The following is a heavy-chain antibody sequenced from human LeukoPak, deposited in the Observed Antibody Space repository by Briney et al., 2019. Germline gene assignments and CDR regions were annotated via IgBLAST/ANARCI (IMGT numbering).Heavy chain of an antibody. CDR3: ARGDFWSGYLVDY. CDR1: GGSISSYY. J-gene: IGHJ4*02. CDR2: IYYSGST. V-gene: IGHV4-59*01. D-gene: IGHD3-3*01. Sequence: SETLPLTCTVSGGSISSYYWSWIRQPPGKGLEWIGYIYYSGSTNYNPSLKSRVTISVDTSKNQFSLKLSSVTAADTAVYYCARGDFWSGYLVDYWGRGTLVTVSS.